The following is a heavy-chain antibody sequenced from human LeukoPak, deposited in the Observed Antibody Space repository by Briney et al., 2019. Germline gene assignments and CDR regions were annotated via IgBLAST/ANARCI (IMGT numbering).Heavy chain of an antibody. Sequence: PSETLSLTCAVSGGSISSSNWWSWVRQPPGKGLEWVSAISGSGGSTYYADSVKGRFTISRDNSKNTLYLQMNSLRAEDTAVYYCARGTGGGSSSWYQQWLVSYYFDYWGQGTLVTVSS. D-gene: IGHD6-13*01. V-gene: IGHV3-23*01. CDR2: ISGSGGST. CDR3: ARGTGGGSSSWYQQWLVSYYFDY. J-gene: IGHJ4*02. CDR1: GGSISSSN.